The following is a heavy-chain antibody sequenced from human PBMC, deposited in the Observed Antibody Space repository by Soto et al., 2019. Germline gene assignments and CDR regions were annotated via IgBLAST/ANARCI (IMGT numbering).Heavy chain of an antibody. Sequence: GGSLRLSCATSGFTFTSYSMNWVRQAPGRGLEWLSYISSSSNTIFYADSVKGRFTISRDSANSSLYLQLTSLRDDDTALYYCARQKCSSTSCRTHFYYYYYGMDVWGQGTTVTVSS. CDR1: GFTFTSYS. V-gene: IGHV3-48*02. D-gene: IGHD2-2*01. J-gene: IGHJ6*02. CDR2: ISSSSNTI. CDR3: ARQKCSSTSCRTHFYYYYYGMDV.